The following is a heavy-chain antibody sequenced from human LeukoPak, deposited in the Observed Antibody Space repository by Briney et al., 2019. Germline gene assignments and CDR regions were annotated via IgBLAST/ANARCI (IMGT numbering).Heavy chain of an antibody. V-gene: IGHV3-9*01. CDR1: GFTFDDYA. D-gene: IGHD3-22*01. CDR3: ANGGTYSSGP. CDR2: ISWNRGSI. Sequence: AGGSLRLSCAASGFTFDDYAMHWVRQAPGKGLEWVSGISWNRGSIGYADSVKGRFTISRDNAKNSLFLQINSLRAEDTAVYYCANGGTYSSGPWGQGTLVTVSS. J-gene: IGHJ5*02.